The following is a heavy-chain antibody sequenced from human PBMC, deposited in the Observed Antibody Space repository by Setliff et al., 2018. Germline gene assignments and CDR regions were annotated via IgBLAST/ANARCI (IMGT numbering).Heavy chain of an antibody. J-gene: IGHJ4*02. V-gene: IGHV4-61*09. Sequence: SETLSLTCTVSDDSISSRHYYWSWIRQPAGKGLEWLGQIYTSWSTNYNPSLKGRATLSIDASKRQFSLKLTSVTAADTAVYYCARLPNYVWGSPVDYWGQGTLVTVSS. D-gene: IGHD3-16*01. CDR2: IYTSWST. CDR1: DDSISSRHYY. CDR3: ARLPNYVWGSPVDY.